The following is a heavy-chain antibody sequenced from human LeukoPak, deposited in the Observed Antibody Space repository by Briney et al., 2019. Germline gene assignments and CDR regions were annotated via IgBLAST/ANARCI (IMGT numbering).Heavy chain of an antibody. CDR2: IIPILGIA. CDR3: ASTRDPISSGYPLPFDY. Sequence: SVKVSCKASGGTFSSYAISWVRQAPGQGLEWMGRIIPILGIANYAQKFQGRVTITADKSTSTAYMELSSLRSEDTAVYYCASTRDPISSGYPLPFDYWGQGTLVTVSS. CDR1: GGTFSSYA. V-gene: IGHV1-69*04. J-gene: IGHJ4*02. D-gene: IGHD3-22*01.